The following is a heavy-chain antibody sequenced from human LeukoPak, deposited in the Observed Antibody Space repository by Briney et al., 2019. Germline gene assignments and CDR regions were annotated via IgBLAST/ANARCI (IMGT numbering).Heavy chain of an antibody. Sequence: GASVKVSCKASGYTFTSYGISWVRQAPGQGLEWMGWISAYNGNTNYAQKLQGRVTMTTDTSTSTAYMELRSLRSDDTAVYYCARVLGSRSQYYSDYWGQGTLVTVSS. CDR3: ARVLGSRSQYYSDY. CDR2: ISAYNGNT. D-gene: IGHD7-27*01. J-gene: IGHJ4*02. CDR1: GYTFTSYG. V-gene: IGHV1-18*04.